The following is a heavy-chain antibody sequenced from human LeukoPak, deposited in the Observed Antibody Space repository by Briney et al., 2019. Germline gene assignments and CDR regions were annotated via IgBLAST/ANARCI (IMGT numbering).Heavy chain of an antibody. D-gene: IGHD6-25*01. CDR1: GFTFDDYG. J-gene: IGHJ3*02. Sequence: GGSLRLSCAASGFTFDDYGMSWVRQAPGKGLEWVSGIIWSGGSTGYADSAKGRFTISRDNAKNTLYLQMNSLRAEDTAVYYCARRSAAKDAFDIWGQGTVVTVSS. CDR3: ARRSAAKDAFDI. V-gene: IGHV3-20*04. CDR2: IIWSGGST.